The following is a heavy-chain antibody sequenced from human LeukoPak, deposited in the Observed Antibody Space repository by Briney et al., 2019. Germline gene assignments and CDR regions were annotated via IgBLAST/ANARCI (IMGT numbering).Heavy chain of an antibody. CDR1: GFTFSSYE. V-gene: IGHV3-48*03. Sequence: GGSLRLSCAASGFTFSSYEMNWVRQAPGKGLEWVSYISSSGSTIYYADSVKGRFTISGDNAKNSLYLQMNSLRAEDTAVYYCARGGLVVPAAILGYWGQGTLVTVSS. D-gene: IGHD2-2*02. J-gene: IGHJ4*02. CDR3: ARGGLVVPAAILGY. CDR2: ISSSGSTI.